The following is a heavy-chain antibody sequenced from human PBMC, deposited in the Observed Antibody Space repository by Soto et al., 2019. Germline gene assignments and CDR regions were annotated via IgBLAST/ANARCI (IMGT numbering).Heavy chain of an antibody. V-gene: IGHV3-64*01. Sequence: GESLKISCAASGFTFSSYAMHWVRQAPGKGLEYVSAISSNGGSTYYANSVKGRFTISRDNSKNTLYLQMGSLRAEDMAVYYCARDGTNDYGDYGPRTWYNWFDPWGQGTLVTVSS. CDR2: ISSNGGST. J-gene: IGHJ5*02. D-gene: IGHD4-17*01. CDR3: ARDGTNDYGDYGPRTWYNWFDP. CDR1: GFTFSSYA.